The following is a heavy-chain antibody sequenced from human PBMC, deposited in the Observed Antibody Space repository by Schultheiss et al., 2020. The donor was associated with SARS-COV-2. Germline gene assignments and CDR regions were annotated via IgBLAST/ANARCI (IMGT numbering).Heavy chain of an antibody. D-gene: IGHD3-16*02. CDR3: ARASFSLYYYGMDV. Sequence: ASVKVSCKASGYTFTSYSMHWVRQAPGQRLEWMGWINAGNGYTKYSEKFQGRVTITRDTSARIAYMELSSLRSEDTAVYYCARASFSLYYYGMDVWGQGTTVTVSS. CDR1: GYTFTSYS. V-gene: IGHV1-3*01. J-gene: IGHJ6*02. CDR2: INAGNGYT.